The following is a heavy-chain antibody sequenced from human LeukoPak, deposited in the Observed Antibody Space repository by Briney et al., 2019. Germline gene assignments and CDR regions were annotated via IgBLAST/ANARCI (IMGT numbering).Heavy chain of an antibody. CDR3: ARGAFSEYSSSWYYHPLDY. CDR1: GYTFTSYY. V-gene: IGHV1-2*02. D-gene: IGHD6-13*01. CDR2: INPNSGGT. J-gene: IGHJ4*02. Sequence: ASVKVSCKASGYTFTSYYMHWVRQAPGQGLEWMGWINPNSGGTNYAQKFQGRVTMTRDTSISTAYMELSRLRSDDTAVYYCARGAFSEYSSSWYYHPLDYWGQGTLVTVSS.